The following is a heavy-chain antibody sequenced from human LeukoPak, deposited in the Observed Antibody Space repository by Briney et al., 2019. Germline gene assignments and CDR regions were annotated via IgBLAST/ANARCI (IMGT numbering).Heavy chain of an antibody. J-gene: IGHJ4*02. CDR3: ARDRYSSSWYSDY. CDR2: INTNTGNP. CDR1: GYIFTNYG. D-gene: IGHD6-13*01. Sequence: ASVTVSCKASGYIFTNYGMHWVRQAPGQGLEWMGWINTNTGNPTYAQGFTGRFVFSLDTSVSTAYLQISSLKAEDTAVYYCARDRYSSSWYSDYWGQGTLVTVSS. V-gene: IGHV7-4-1*02.